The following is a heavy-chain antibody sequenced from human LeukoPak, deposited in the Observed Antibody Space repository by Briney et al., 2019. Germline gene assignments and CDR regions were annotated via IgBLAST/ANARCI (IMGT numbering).Heavy chain of an antibody. CDR1: GYTFTSSG. D-gene: IGHD2-21*02. CDR3: ARTRVVTALDY. J-gene: IGHJ4*02. CDR2: ISAYNGNA. V-gene: IGHV1-18*01. Sequence: ASVKVSCKASGYTFTSSGFSWVRQAPGQGLEWMGWISAYNGNANYAQKLQGRVTMTTDISTSTAYMALRSLRSDDTAVYYCARTRVVTALDYWGQGTLVTVSS.